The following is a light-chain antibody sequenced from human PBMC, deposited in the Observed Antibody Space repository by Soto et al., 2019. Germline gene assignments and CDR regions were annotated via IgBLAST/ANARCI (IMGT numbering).Light chain of an antibody. CDR1: QSIRTY. Sequence: DIQMTQSPSPLSASVGDRGTITCRASQSIRTYLNWYQQKPGKAPKLLIYATSSLQSGVPSRFSGSGSGTDFTLTISSLQPEDFATYYCQQTYNTPRTFGQGTKVDIK. CDR3: QQTYNTPRT. CDR2: ATS. J-gene: IGKJ1*01. V-gene: IGKV1-39*01.